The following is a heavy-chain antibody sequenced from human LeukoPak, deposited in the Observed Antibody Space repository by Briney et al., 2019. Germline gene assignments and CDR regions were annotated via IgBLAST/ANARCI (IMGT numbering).Heavy chain of an antibody. Sequence: PSQTLSLTCTVSGGSISSGSYSRSWIRQPAGKGLEWIGRIYTSGSTNYNPSLKSRVTISVDTSKNQFSLKLSSVTAADTAVYYCARAGKYYDSWSAQFDYWGQGTLVTVSS. CDR1: GGSISSGSYS. D-gene: IGHD3-3*01. CDR2: IYTSGST. V-gene: IGHV4-61*02. CDR3: ARAGKYYDSWSAQFDY. J-gene: IGHJ4*02.